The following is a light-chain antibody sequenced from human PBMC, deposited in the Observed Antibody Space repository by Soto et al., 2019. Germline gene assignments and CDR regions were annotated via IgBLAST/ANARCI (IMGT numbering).Light chain of an antibody. CDR1: QSVDSSY. V-gene: IGKV3-20*01. CDR3: QQYGSSRST. J-gene: IGKJ5*01. Sequence: VVLTQSPGTLSLSRGEGATLSCRASQSVDSSYLAWYQQRPDQAPRLLIYGAFTRATGIPDRFSGSGSGTDFTLTISRLEPEDFAVYYCQQYGSSRSTFGQGARLEIK. CDR2: GAF.